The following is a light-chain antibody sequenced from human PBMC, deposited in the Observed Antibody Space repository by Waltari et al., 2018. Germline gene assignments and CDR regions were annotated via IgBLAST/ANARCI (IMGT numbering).Light chain of an antibody. CDR1: SSDVGGYNY. Sequence: QSALTQAASVSGSPGQPITISCTGTSSDVGGYNYVSWYQQHPGKAPKLLIYDVSNRPAVVSNRFSGSKSGNTASLTISGLQAEDEAEYYCNSYRSSNTRVCGGGTKLTVL. CDR2: DVS. V-gene: IGLV2-14*03. J-gene: IGLJ3*02. CDR3: NSYRSSNTRV.